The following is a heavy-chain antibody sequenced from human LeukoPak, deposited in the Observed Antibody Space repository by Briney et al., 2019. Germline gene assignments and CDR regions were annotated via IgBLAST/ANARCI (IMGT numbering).Heavy chain of an antibody. CDR2: IYPGDSDT. V-gene: IGHV5-51*01. Sequence: GESLKISCKGSGYSFTSCWIGWVRQMPGKGLEWMGIIYPGDSDTRYSPSFQGQVTISADKSISTAYLQWSSLKASDTAMYYCARQDYYGSSGSGYFDYWGQGTLVTVSS. J-gene: IGHJ4*02. CDR3: ARQDYYGSSGSGYFDY. D-gene: IGHD3-22*01. CDR1: GYSFTSCW.